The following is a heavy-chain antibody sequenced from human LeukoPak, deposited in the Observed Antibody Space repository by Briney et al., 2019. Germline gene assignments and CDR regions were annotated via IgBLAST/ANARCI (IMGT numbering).Heavy chain of an antibody. Sequence: SVKVSCKASGGTFSRHGINWVRQAPGQGLEWMGGIIPIFGTANCAQKFQGRVTISTDESTSTAYMELSSLRSDDTAVYYCASVSTEYQLAYYFDYWGQRTLVTVSS. CDR2: IIPIFGTA. J-gene: IGHJ4*02. V-gene: IGHV1-69*05. CDR3: ASVSTEYQLAYYFDY. CDR1: GGTFSRHG. D-gene: IGHD2-2*01.